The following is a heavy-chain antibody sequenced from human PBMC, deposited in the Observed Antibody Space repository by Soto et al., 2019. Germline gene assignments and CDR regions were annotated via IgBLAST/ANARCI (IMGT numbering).Heavy chain of an antibody. V-gene: IGHV1-2*02. J-gene: IGHJ5*02. CDR2: INPNSGVT. CDR1: GYTLNAHY. CDR3: ARHGSAVFAAATGAWFDP. Sequence: GASVKVSCKASGYTLNAHYMHWVRQAPGQGLEWMGWINPNSGVTKYAQKFQGRVTMTSDLSISTAYMELSSLRSDDTAVYYCARHGSAVFAAATGAWFDPWGQGTLVTVSS. D-gene: IGHD2-15*01.